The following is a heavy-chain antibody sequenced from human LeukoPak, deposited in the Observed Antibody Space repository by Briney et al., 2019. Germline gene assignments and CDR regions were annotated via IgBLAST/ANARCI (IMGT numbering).Heavy chain of an antibody. J-gene: IGHJ4*02. CDR1: GFTFSSYT. D-gene: IGHD2-2*01. V-gene: IGHV3-23*01. CDR3: AKEGRTTDY. CDR2: ITTSDGNT. Sequence: GGSLRLSCAASGFTFSSYTMSWVRQAPGKGLEWVSTITTSDGNTYYADSVKGRFTVSRDNSKNTLFLQMNSLRAEDTAVYYCAKEGRTTDYWDQGTLVTVSS.